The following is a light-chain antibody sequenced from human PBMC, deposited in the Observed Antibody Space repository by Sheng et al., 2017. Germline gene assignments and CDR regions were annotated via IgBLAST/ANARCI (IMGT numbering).Light chain of an antibody. J-gene: IGKJ2*03. CDR2: GAS. CDR3: QQYSNYSS. V-gene: IGKV3-15*01. Sequence: EIVLTQSPATLSLSPGERATLSCRASQTISINLAWYQQKPGQAPRLLIYGASTRATGIPARFSGSGSGTEFTLTISSLQPDDFATYYCQQYSNYSSFGPGDQAGD. CDR1: QTISIN.